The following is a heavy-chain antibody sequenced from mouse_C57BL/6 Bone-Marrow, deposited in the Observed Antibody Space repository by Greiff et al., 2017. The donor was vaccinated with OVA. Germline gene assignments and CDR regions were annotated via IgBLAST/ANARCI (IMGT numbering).Heavy chain of an antibody. Sequence: EVKLQESGPGLVKPSQSLSLTCSVTGYSITSGYYWNWIRQFPGNKLEWMGYISYDGSNNYNPSLKNRISITRDTSKNQFFLKLNSVTTEDTATYYCARRRYYGSAWFAYWGQGTLVTVSA. D-gene: IGHD1-1*01. CDR2: ISYDGSN. CDR3: ARRRYYGSAWFAY. J-gene: IGHJ3*01. CDR1: GYSITSGYY. V-gene: IGHV3-6*01.